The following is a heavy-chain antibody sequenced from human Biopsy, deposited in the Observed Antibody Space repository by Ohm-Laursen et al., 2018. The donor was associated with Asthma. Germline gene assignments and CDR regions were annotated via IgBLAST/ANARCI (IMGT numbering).Heavy chain of an antibody. D-gene: IGHD4-17*01. V-gene: IGHV1-24*01. CDR1: GYSLTDLS. Sequence: SSVKVSCKISGYSLTDLSMHWVQQAPGQGLEWMGGHDHEEGGTVNARRFQGRVTMTEDTSTDTAYIELSSLSSDDTAVYYCASDFPKDYVRYNFQFWGQGTLVTVSS. J-gene: IGHJ4*02. CDR2: HDHEEGGT. CDR3: ASDFPKDYVRYNFQF.